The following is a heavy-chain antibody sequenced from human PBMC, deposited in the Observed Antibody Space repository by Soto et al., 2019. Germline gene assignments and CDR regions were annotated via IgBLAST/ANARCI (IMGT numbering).Heavy chain of an antibody. D-gene: IGHD3-3*01. CDR2: NSYSGGA. V-gene: IGHV4-61*01. CDR1: GGSVSSDTYY. CDR3: ARVVFWSGHYSGRKNYGMDG. J-gene: IGHJ6*02. Sequence: SETLSLTCSVSGGSVSSDTYYWSWIRQPPGKELAWIGYNSYSGGANYNPSLESRVTILLDTSKNQFSLNLISVTAADTAVYYCARVVFWSGHYSGRKNYGMDGWGQGTTVTVSS.